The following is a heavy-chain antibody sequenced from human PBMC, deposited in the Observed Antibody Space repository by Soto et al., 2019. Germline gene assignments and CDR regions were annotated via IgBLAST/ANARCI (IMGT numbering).Heavy chain of an antibody. D-gene: IGHD6-19*01. V-gene: IGHV1-2*04. Sequence: QVQLVQSGAEVKKPGASVKVSCKASGYTFTGYYMHWVRQAPGQGLEWMGWINPNSGGTNYAQKFQGWVTMTRDTSISTAYMELSRLRSDDTAVYYCARGGDNGSSGWLDAFDIWGQGTMVTVSS. CDR2: INPNSGGT. CDR3: ARGGDNGSSGWLDAFDI. CDR1: GYTFTGYY. J-gene: IGHJ3*02.